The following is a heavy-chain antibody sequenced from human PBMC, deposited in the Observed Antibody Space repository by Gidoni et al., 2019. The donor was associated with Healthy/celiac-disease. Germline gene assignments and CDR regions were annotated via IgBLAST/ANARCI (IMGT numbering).Heavy chain of an antibody. D-gene: IGHD1-26*01. J-gene: IGHJ6*02. Sequence: EVQLVESGGGLVQPGGSLRLSCAAAGFPFSSYWMSWVRQAPGKGLEWGANIKQDGREKYYVDSVKGRFTISRDNAKNALYLQMNSLRAEDTAVYYCARASGSYSYYYYGMDVWGQGTTVTVSS. CDR2: IKQDGREK. CDR3: ARASGSYSYYYYGMDV. V-gene: IGHV3-7*01. CDR1: GFPFSSYW.